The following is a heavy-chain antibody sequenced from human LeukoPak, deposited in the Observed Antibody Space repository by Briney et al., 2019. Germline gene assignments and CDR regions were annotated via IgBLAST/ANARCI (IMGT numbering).Heavy chain of an antibody. Sequence: GGSLRLSCEVSGLDFSIAWMSWVRQTPGKGLEWVGRIKPRMHGETTDYAAPVEGRFHISRDDSRNTVTLHMYGLKTEDTAIYYCAPIGKAPAVLEHWGQGTLVTVSS. CDR1: GLDFSIAW. D-gene: IGHD3-3*01. CDR3: APIGKAPAVLEH. CDR2: IKPRMHGETT. J-gene: IGHJ4*02. V-gene: IGHV3-15*01.